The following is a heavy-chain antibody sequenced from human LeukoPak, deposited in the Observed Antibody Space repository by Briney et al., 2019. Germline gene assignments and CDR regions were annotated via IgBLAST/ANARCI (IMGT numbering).Heavy chain of an antibody. CDR1: GFTFSDYY. CDR2: ISSSGSTI. D-gene: IGHD3-22*01. V-gene: IGHV3-11*01. Sequence: GGSLRLSCAATGFTFSDYYMSWIRQAPGKGLEWVSYISSSGSTIYYAGSVKGRFTISRDNAKNSLYLQMNSLRAEDTAVYYCARDRYYDSSGYFGYWGQGTLVTVSS. CDR3: ARDRYYDSSGYFGY. J-gene: IGHJ4*02.